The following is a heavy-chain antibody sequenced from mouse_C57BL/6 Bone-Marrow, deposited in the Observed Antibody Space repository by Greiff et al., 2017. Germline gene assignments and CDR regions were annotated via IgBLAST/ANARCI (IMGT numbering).Heavy chain of an antibody. CDR2: IDPSDSYT. D-gene: IGHD2-4*01. CDR3: AKGDYDGSWFAY. Sequence: VQLQQPGAELVMPGASVKLSCKASGYTFTSYWMHWVKQRPGQGLEWIGEIDPSDSYTNYNQKFKGESTLTVDKSSSTAYMQLSSLTSEDSAVYYCAKGDYDGSWFAYWGQGTLVTVSA. CDR1: GYTFTSYW. J-gene: IGHJ3*01. V-gene: IGHV1-69*01.